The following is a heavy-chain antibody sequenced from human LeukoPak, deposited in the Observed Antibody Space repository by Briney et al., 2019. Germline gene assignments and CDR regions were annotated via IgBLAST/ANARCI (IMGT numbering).Heavy chain of an antibody. D-gene: IGHD1-26*01. V-gene: IGHV4-38-2*02. CDR1: GFSISSGYC. Sequence: KASETLSLTCTVSGFSISSGYCWAWIRQPPGKGLEWIGSVYHTGGTYYNPSLKSRVTISVDTSRNQFSLRLSSVTAADTAVYYCAREEGATQDANWGQGTLVLVSS. J-gene: IGHJ4*02. CDR2: VYHTGGT. CDR3: AREEGATQDAN.